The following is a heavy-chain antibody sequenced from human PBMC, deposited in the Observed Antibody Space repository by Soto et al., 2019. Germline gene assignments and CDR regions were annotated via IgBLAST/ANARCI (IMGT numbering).Heavy chain of an antibody. CDR1: GFTFGDYA. J-gene: IGHJ5*02. Sequence: GGSLRLSCTASGFTFGDYAMSWFRQAPGKGLEWVGFIRSKAYGGTTEYAASVKGRFTISRDDSKSIAYLQMNSLKTEDTAVYYCSGENYYDSSGFNWFDPWGQGTLVTVSS. V-gene: IGHV3-49*03. D-gene: IGHD3-22*01. CDR3: SGENYYDSSGFNWFDP. CDR2: IRSKAYGGTT.